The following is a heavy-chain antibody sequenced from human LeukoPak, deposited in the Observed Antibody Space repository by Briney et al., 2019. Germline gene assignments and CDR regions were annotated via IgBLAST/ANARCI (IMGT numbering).Heavy chain of an antibody. D-gene: IGHD3-16*01. CDR1: GFTFSSYA. V-gene: IGHV3-23*01. J-gene: IGHJ5*02. CDR3: AKDISGGGANWFDP. Sequence: PGGSLRLSCAASGFTFSSYAMSWVRQAPGKGLEWASAISGSGGSTYYADSVKGRFTISRDNSKNTLYLQMNSLRAEDTAVYYCAKDISGGGANWFDPWGQGTLVTVSS. CDR2: ISGSGGST.